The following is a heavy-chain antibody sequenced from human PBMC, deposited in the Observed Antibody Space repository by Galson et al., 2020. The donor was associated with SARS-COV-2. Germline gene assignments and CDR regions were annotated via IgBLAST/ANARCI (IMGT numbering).Heavy chain of an antibody. CDR2: ISDYNGNT. D-gene: IGHD3-22*01. V-gene: IGHV1-18*01. CDR1: GYTFTSYG. J-gene: IGHJ2*01. Sequence: ASVKVSCKASGYTFTSYGISWVRQAPGQGLEWMGWISDYNGNTNYAQKLQGRVTMTTDTSTSTAYMELRSLRSDDTAVYYCARDAHYYDSSGYLVGYFDLWGRGTLVTVSS. CDR3: ARDAHYYDSSGYLVGYFDL.